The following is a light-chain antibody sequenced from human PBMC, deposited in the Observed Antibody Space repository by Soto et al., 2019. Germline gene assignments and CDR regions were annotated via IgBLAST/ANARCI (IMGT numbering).Light chain of an antibody. Sequence: DIQMTQSPSSLSASVGDRVTITCQASQDISNYLNWYQQKPGKAPNLLIYAASTLQSGVPSRFSGSGSGTDFTLTISSLQPEDFATYYCHQLNNYPLTFGGGTKVDIK. V-gene: IGKV1-9*01. J-gene: IGKJ4*01. CDR3: HQLNNYPLT. CDR2: AAS. CDR1: QDISNY.